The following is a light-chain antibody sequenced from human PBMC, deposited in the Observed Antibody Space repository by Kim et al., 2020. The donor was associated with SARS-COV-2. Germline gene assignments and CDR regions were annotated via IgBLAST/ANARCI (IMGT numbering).Light chain of an antibody. V-gene: IGLV1-47*02. J-gene: IGLJ3*02. CDR2: YTD. CDR3: AAWDDRLDGPV. Sequence: GQRVNISCSGSNSNIEINYVYWYQQLPGTAPKLLIHYTDQRPTGVPDRFSGSKSGASASLAINGLRSEDEADYHCAAWDDRLDGPVFGGGTQLTVL. CDR1: NSNIEINY.